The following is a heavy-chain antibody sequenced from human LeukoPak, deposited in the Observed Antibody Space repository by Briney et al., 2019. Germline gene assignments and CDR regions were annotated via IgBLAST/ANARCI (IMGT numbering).Heavy chain of an antibody. CDR2: IYPSGIT. V-gene: IGHV4-4*07. CDR3: ARLQSGLGYFDS. Sequence: PSETLSLTCTVSGGSLSTYHWIWIRQPAGKGLEWIGCIYPSGITNYNPSLKSRVTMSVDTSKSQFSLRLTSVTAADTAVYYCARLQSGLGYFDSWGQGILVTVSS. CDR1: GGSLSTYH. J-gene: IGHJ4*02.